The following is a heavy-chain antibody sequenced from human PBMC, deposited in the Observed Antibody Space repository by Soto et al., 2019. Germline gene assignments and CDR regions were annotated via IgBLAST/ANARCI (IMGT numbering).Heavy chain of an antibody. D-gene: IGHD4-4*01. J-gene: IGHJ3*01. CDR1: GLTVSVKKY. CDR2: LYDLDGT. V-gene: IGHV3-53*01. Sequence: GGALRLSCAAFGLTVSVKKYMACVRQAPGKGLEWVSALYDLDGTYYADSVKGRFTTSGDSSKTIVYLQMNSLRPDDTAVYYCASWHLQEHAYDVWGQGTTVTISS. CDR3: ASWHLQEHAYDV.